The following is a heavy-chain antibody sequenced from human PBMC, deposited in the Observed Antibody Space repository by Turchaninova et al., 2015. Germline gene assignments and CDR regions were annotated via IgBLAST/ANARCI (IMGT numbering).Heavy chain of an antibody. CDR3: ASAYYSYSGGYSRGFDY. CDR2: ISYDGRNK. CDR1: GFPFSSYA. D-gene: IGHD3-22*01. J-gene: IGHJ4*02. V-gene: IGHV3-30*04. Sequence: VQLVEFGGGVGQPGRSLRLSCAASGFPFSSYAMQWVRQAPGKGLEWVAVISYDGRNKYYADSVKGRFTISRDNSRDTLYVQMNSLRAEDTAIYYCASAYYSYSGGYSRGFDYWGQGTLVTVSS.